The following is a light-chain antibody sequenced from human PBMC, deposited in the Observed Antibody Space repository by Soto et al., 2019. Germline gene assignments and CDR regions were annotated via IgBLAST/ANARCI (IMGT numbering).Light chain of an antibody. CDR1: QSVLYSSNNNNY. CDR2: WAS. J-gene: IGKJ5*01. Sequence: DIVMTQSSDSLAVSLGERATINCKSSQSVLYSSNNNNYLAWYQQKPGQPPKLLIYWASTRDSGVPDRFSGSGSGTDFTLTISSLQAEDVAVYYCQQYYNTPTFGQGTRLEIK. V-gene: IGKV4-1*01. CDR3: QQYYNTPT.